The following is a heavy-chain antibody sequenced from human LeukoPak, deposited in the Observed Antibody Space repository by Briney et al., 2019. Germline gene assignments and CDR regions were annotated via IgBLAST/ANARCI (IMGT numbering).Heavy chain of an antibody. Sequence: PVKVSCKASGGTFSSYAISWVRQAPGQGLEWMGRIIPILGIANYAQKFQGRVTITADKSTSTAYMELSSLRSEDTAVYYCARHTYGSGSGYFDYWGQGTLVTVSS. CDR2: IIPILGIA. CDR1: GGTFSSYA. CDR3: ARHTYGSGSGYFDY. J-gene: IGHJ4*02. D-gene: IGHD3-10*01. V-gene: IGHV1-69*04.